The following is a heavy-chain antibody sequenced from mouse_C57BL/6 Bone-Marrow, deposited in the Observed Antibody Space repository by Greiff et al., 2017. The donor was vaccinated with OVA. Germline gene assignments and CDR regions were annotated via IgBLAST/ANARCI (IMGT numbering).Heavy chain of an antibody. CDR3: ARDADY. J-gene: IGHJ4*01. V-gene: IGHV1-26*01. Sequence: VQLQQSGPELVKPGASVKISCKASGYTFTDYYMNWVKQSHGKSLEWIGDINPNNGGTSYNQKFKGKATLTVDKSSSTAYMELRSLTSEDSAVYYCARDADYWGQGTSVTVSS. CDR1: GYTFTDYY. CDR2: INPNNGGT.